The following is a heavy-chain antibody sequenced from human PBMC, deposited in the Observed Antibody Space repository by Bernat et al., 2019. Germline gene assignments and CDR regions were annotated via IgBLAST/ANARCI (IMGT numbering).Heavy chain of an antibody. CDR2: IYSGGST. D-gene: IGHD6-13*01. Sequence: EVQLVESGGGLIQPGGSLRLSCAASGFTVSSNYMSWVRQAPGKGLEWVSVIYSGGSTYYADSVKGRFTISRDNSKNTLYLQMNSLRAEDTAVYYCAKDRPGQQLVGGFDYWGQGTLVTVSS. CDR1: GFTVSSNY. V-gene: IGHV3-66*03. CDR3: AKDRPGQQLVGGFDY. J-gene: IGHJ4*02.